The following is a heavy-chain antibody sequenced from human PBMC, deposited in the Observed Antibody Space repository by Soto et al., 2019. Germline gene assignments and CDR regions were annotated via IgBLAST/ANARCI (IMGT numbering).Heavy chain of an antibody. CDR3: ARDGAKYSSGWYCFDY. CDR2: IIPILGIA. D-gene: IGHD6-19*01. J-gene: IGHJ4*02. V-gene: IGHV1-69*08. Sequence: QVQLVQSGAEVKKPGSSVKVSCKASGGTFSSYTISWVRQAPGQGLEWMGRIIPILGIANYAQKFQGRVTITADKSTSTAYLELSSLRSEDTAVYYCARDGAKYSSGWYCFDYWGQGTLVTVSS. CDR1: GGTFSSYT.